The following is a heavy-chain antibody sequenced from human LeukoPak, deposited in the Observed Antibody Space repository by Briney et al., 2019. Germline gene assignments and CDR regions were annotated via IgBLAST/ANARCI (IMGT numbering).Heavy chain of an antibody. D-gene: IGHD2-2*03. V-gene: IGHV1-2*02. CDR3: ASGYCSSTSCYPGPYYYYNYMDV. J-gene: IGHJ6*03. Sequence: ASVKVSCKASGYTFTGYYMHWVRQAPGQGLEWMGWINPNSGGTNYAQKFQGRVTMTRDTSISTAYMELSRLRSDDTAVYYCASGYCSSTSCYPGPYYYYNYMDVWGKGTTVTVSS. CDR1: GYTFTGYY. CDR2: INPNSGGT.